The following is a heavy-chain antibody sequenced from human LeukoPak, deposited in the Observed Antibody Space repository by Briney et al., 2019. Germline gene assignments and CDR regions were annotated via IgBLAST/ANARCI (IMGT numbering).Heavy chain of an antibody. Sequence: GGSLRLSCAASGFTFSSYSMNWVRQAPGKGLEWVSFISSSSSYIYYAASVKGRFTISSDNAKNPLFLQMSRMGADDTALYFGGRVGPPLDYYYYYMDGWGKGTTVTVSS. CDR2: ISSSSSYI. CDR1: GFTFSSYS. J-gene: IGHJ6*03. V-gene: IGHV3-21*01. CDR3: GRVGPPLDYYYYYMDG.